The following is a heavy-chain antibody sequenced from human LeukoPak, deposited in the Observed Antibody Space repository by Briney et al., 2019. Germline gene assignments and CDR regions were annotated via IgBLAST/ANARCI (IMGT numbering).Heavy chain of an antibody. Sequence: GGSLRLSCAASGFTFSSYGMGRVRQAPGKGLEWVSSITYSSRASYYADSVKGRFTISRDNFKNSLYLQMDSLRAEDTAVYYCARTYCSSGSCFGWGQGTLVTVSS. CDR1: GFTFSSYG. CDR2: ITYSSRAS. D-gene: IGHD2-15*01. V-gene: IGHV3-48*01. CDR3: ARTYCSSGSCFG. J-gene: IGHJ4*02.